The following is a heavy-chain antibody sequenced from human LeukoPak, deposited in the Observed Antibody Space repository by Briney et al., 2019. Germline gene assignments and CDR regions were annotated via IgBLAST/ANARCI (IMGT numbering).Heavy chain of an antibody. J-gene: IGHJ6*04. Sequence: SQTLSLTCTVSGGSISSGDYYWSWIRQPPGKGLEWIGYIYYSGSTYYNPFLKSRVTISVDTSKNQFSLKLSSVTAADTAVYYCARDGYYYYGMDVWGKGTTVTVSS. CDR2: IYYSGST. CDR1: GGSISSGDYY. CDR3: ARDGYYYYGMDV. V-gene: IGHV4-30-4*01.